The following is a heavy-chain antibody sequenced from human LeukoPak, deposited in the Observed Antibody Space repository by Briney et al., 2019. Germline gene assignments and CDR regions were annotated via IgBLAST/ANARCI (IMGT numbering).Heavy chain of an antibody. D-gene: IGHD5-18*01. CDR1: GFTLRSYG. CDR2: ISYDGSNK. V-gene: IGHV3-30*18. Sequence: GFSLSLSHADSGFTLRSYGMHWVRQAPGKGLEWVAVISYDGSNKYYADSLKGRFTITRDNSKNTLYLQMNSLRAEDTAVYYCAKERHWGYSYGYFDYWGQGTLVTVSS. CDR3: AKERHWGYSYGYFDY. J-gene: IGHJ4*02.